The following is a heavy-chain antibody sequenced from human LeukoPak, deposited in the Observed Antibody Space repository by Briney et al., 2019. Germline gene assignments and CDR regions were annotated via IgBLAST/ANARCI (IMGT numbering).Heavy chain of an antibody. J-gene: IGHJ4*02. D-gene: IGHD1-26*01. V-gene: IGHV3-53*01. CDR2: IYSGGST. Sequence: GSLRLSCAASGFTVSSNYMSWVRQAPGKGLEWVSVIYSGGSTYYADSVKGRFTISRDNYKNTLYLQMNSLRAEDTAVYYCARAKWELLPPGYWGQGTLVTVSS. CDR3: ARAKWELLPPGY. CDR1: GFTVSSNY.